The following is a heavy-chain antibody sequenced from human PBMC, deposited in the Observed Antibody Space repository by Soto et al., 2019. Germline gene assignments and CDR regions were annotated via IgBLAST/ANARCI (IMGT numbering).Heavy chain of an antibody. Sequence: QVQLVESGGGVVQPGRSLRLSCAASGFTFSSYGMHWVRQAPGKGLEWVAVISYDGSNKYYADSVKGRFTISRDNSTNTLYLPMNRLRAEDTAVYYCAKDVLRFLEWLAFYGMDVWGQGTTVTVSS. CDR1: GFTFSSYG. CDR3: AKDVLRFLEWLAFYGMDV. D-gene: IGHD3-3*01. J-gene: IGHJ6*02. CDR2: ISYDGSNK. V-gene: IGHV3-30*18.